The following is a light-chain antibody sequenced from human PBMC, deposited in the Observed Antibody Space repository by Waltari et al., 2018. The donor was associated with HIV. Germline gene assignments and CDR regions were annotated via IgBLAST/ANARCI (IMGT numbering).Light chain of an antibody. Sequence: DIVMTQSPDSLAVSLGERATINCKSSQSVLYSSNNKNYLAWYQQKPGQPPKLLIYWASTRESGVPDRFSGSGSGTDFTLTISGLQAEDVAVYYCQQYYSTPLTFGGWTKVEIK. CDR2: WAS. CDR3: QQYYSTPLT. V-gene: IGKV4-1*01. J-gene: IGKJ4*01. CDR1: QSVLYSSNNKNY.